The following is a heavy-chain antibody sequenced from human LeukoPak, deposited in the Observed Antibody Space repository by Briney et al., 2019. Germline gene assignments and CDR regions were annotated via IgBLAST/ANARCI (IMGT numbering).Heavy chain of an antibody. CDR2: IYPGDSDT. Sequence: GESLKTSGMGSGYSFTSYWSGWVRQMPGKGLEWMGIIYPGDSDTRYSPSFQAQVTISADKSISTAYLQWSSLKGSDTAMYYCARQVGYGGKSEFDYWGQGTLVTVSS. D-gene: IGHD4-23*01. CDR3: ARQVGYGGKSEFDY. CDR1: GYSFTSYW. V-gene: IGHV5-51*01. J-gene: IGHJ4*02.